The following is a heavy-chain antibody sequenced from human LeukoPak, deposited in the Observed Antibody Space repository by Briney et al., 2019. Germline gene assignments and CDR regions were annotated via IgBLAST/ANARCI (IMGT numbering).Heavy chain of an antibody. J-gene: IGHJ4*02. D-gene: IGHD5-12*01. V-gene: IGHV3-21*06. CDR1: GFSFSAYR. Sequence: PGGSLRLSCAASGFSFSAYRMNWVRQAPGKGLEWVSSISSSSSYIHYADALKGRFTISRDNAQNSLFLQMNSLTAEDTAVYYCARDLRGFDSLWGQGTLVTVSP. CDR2: ISSSSSYI. CDR3: ARDLRGFDSL.